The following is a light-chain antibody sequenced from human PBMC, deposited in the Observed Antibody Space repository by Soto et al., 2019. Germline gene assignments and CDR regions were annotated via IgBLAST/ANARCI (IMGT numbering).Light chain of an antibody. Sequence: DIQMTQSPSSLSASVGDRVTITCRARQGVSNYLAWYQQKRGKVPKLLIYAASTLPSGVPSRFSGSGSGTDFTLTISSLQPVDVATYYCQTYNSAPLTFGPGTKVDIK. CDR2: AAS. CDR3: QTYNSAPLT. J-gene: IGKJ3*01. CDR1: QGVSNY. V-gene: IGKV1-27*01.